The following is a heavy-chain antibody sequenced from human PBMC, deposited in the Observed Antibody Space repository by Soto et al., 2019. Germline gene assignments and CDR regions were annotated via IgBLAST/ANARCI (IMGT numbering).Heavy chain of an antibody. CDR3: AREVRDSVVVPAAMLGSWFDP. V-gene: IGHV1-69*01. J-gene: IGHJ5*02. Sequence: QVQLVQSGAEVKKPGSSVKVSCKASGGTFSSYAISWVRQAPGQGLEWMGGIIPIFGTANYAQKFQGRVTITADESTSTAYMELRSLRSEDTAVYYCAREVRDSVVVPAAMLGSWFDPWGQGTLVTVSS. CDR1: GGTFSSYA. CDR2: IIPIFGTA. D-gene: IGHD2-2*01.